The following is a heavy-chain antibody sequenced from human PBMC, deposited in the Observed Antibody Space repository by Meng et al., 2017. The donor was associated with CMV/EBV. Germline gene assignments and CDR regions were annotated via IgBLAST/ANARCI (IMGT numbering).Heavy chain of an antibody. D-gene: IGHD4-23*01. CDR1: GYTLTGYY. V-gene: IGHV1-2*02. J-gene: IGHJ4*02. Sequence: ASVKVSCKASGYTLTGYYMHWVRQAPGQGLEWMGWINPNSGGTNYAQKFQGRVTMTRDTSISTAYMELSRLRSDDTAVYYCARSTHYGGNSAGFDYWSQGTLVTVSS. CDR2: INPNSGGT. CDR3: ARSTHYGGNSAGFDY.